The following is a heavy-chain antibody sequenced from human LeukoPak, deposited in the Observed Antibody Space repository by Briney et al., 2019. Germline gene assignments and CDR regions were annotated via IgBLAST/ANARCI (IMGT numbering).Heavy chain of an antibody. D-gene: IGHD3-9*01. CDR3: ARGRKSPYYDILTGYYRVKYYFDY. CDR1: GASISSYY. Sequence: SETLSLTCSVSGASISSYYWSWIRQPPGKGLEWIGYIYYSGSTNYNPSLKSRVTISVDTSKNQFSLKLSSVTAADTAVYYCARGRKSPYYDILTGYYRVKYYFDYWGQGTLVTVSS. J-gene: IGHJ4*02. CDR2: IYYSGST. V-gene: IGHV4-59*12.